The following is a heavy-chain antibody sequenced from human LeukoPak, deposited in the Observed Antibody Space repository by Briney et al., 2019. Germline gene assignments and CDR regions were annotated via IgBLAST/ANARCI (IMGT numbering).Heavy chain of an antibody. Sequence: HPGGSLRLSCAASGFTFSSYSMNWVRLAPGKGPEWVANIKEDGSATYYVDSVKGRFTISRDNAKKSLYLQMNSLRAEDTAVYYCARDSPGYLAYDSWGQGTLVTVSS. CDR2: IKEDGSAT. CDR3: ARDSPGYLAYDS. D-gene: IGHD1-1*01. CDR1: GFTFSSYS. V-gene: IGHV3-7*04. J-gene: IGHJ4*02.